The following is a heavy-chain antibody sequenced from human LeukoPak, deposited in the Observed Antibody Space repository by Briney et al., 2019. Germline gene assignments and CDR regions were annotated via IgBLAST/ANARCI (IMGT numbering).Heavy chain of an antibody. Sequence: MASETLSLTCTVSGGSISSYYWSWIRQPPGKGLEWIGYIYYSGSTNYNPSLKSRVTISVDTSKNQFSLKLSSVTAADTAVYYCARDSRYCSGGSCYSQGLFPYYYYYGMDVWGQGTTVTVSS. V-gene: IGHV4-59*01. CDR1: GGSISSYY. CDR3: ARDSRYCSGGSCYSQGLFPYYYYYGMDV. CDR2: IYYSGST. D-gene: IGHD2-15*01. J-gene: IGHJ6*02.